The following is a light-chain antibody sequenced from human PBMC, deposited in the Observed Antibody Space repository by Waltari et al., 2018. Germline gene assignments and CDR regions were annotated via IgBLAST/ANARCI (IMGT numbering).Light chain of an antibody. CDR1: QNINGF. J-gene: IGKJ2*01. V-gene: IGKV3-11*01. Sequence: EIVLTQSPVTLSLSPGGRATLSCKASQNINGFLAWFQQRPGQSPRLLIYDGSNRATGIPSRFSGSGSGTDFTLTISNLEPEDSAMYYCLQRSKWPQTFGQGTKLEI. CDR2: DGS. CDR3: LQRSKWPQT.